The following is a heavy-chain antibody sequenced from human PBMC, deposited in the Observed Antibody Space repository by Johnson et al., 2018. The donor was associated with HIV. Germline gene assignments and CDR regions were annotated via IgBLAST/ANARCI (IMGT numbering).Heavy chain of an antibody. J-gene: IGHJ3*02. CDR1: GFTFSSYA. Sequence: QEQLVESGGGVVQPGRSLRLSCAASGFTFSSYAMHWVRQAPGKGLECVAVISYDGSNKYYADSVKGRFTISRDNSKNTLYLQMNSLRAEDTAVYYCANNLQQLATKDAFDIWGQGTMVTVSS. D-gene: IGHD6-13*01. V-gene: IGHV3-30-3*01. CDR3: ANNLQQLATKDAFDI. CDR2: ISYDGSNK.